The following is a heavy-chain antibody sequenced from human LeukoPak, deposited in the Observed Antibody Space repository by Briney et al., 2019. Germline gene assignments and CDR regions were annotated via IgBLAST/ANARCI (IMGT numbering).Heavy chain of an antibody. D-gene: IGHD2-15*01. CDR3: AGEDCSGGSCYWFDP. V-gene: IGHV1-8*01. CDR2: MNPNSGNT. Sequence: ASVKVSCRASGYTFTSYDINWVRQATGQGLEWMGWMNPNSGNTGYAQKFQGRVTMTRNTSISTAYMELSSLRSEDTAVYYCAGEDCSGGSCYWFDPWGQGTLVTVSS. CDR1: GYTFTSYD. J-gene: IGHJ5*02.